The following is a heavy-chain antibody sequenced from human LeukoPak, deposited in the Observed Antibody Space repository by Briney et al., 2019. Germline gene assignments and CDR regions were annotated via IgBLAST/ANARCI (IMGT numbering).Heavy chain of an antibody. CDR3: AKDIAAAGRSKVDY. V-gene: IGHV3-23*01. CDR2: ISGSGGST. Sequence: GGSLRLSCAASGFTFSSYAMSWVRQAPGKGLEWVSGISGSGGSTYYADSVKGRFTISRDNSKNTLYLQMNSLRAEDTAVYYCAKDIAAAGRSKVDYWGQGTLVTVSS. J-gene: IGHJ4*02. D-gene: IGHD6-13*01. CDR1: GFTFSSYA.